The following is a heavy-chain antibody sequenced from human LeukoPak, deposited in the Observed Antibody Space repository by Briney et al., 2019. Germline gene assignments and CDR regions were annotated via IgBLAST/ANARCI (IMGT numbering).Heavy chain of an antibody. J-gene: IGHJ4*02. CDR3: AKDSYYDSSGSFDY. CDR2: ISWNSGSI. D-gene: IGHD3-22*01. Sequence: PGRSLRLSCAASGFTFDDYAMHWVRQAPGKGLEWVSGISWNSGSIGYADSVKGRFTISRDNAKNSLYLQMNSLRGEDTALYYCAKDSYYDSSGSFDYWGQGTLVTVSS. V-gene: IGHV3-9*01. CDR1: GFTFDDYA.